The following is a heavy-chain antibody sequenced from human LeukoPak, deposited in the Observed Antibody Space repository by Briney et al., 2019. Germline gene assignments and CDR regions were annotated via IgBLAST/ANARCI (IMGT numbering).Heavy chain of an antibody. V-gene: IGHV3-33*01. CDR2: IWYDGSNK. CDR1: GFTFSSYG. Sequence: GGSLRLSCAASGFTFSSYGMHWVRQAPGKGLEWVAVIWYDGSNKYYADSVKGRFTISGDNSKNTLYLQMNSLRAEDTAVYYCVRDGSPSTHPHYYYGMDVWGQGTTVTVSS. D-gene: IGHD3-10*01. J-gene: IGHJ6*02. CDR3: VRDGSPSTHPHYYYGMDV.